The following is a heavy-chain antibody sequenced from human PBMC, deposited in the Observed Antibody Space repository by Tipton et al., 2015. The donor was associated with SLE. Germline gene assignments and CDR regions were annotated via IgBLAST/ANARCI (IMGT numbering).Heavy chain of an antibody. CDR1: GFTFSSYA. CDR3: VKGEGAFDV. V-gene: IGHV3-64D*09. D-gene: IGHD3-16*01. Sequence: SLRLSCAASGFTFSSYAMSWVRQAPGKGLEWVSAISSNGGSTYYADSVKGRFTISRDNSKNTLYLQMSSLRAEDTAVYYCVKGEGAFDVWGQGTMVTVSS. J-gene: IGHJ3*01. CDR2: ISSNGGST.